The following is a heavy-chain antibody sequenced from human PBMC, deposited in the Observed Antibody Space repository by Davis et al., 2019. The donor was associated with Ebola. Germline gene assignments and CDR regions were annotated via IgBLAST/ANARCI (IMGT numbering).Heavy chain of an antibody. V-gene: IGHV1-2*04. CDR1: GYTFTSYY. D-gene: IGHD2-21*02. Sequence: ASVKVSCKASGYTFTSYYMHWVRQAPGQGLEWMGWINPNSGGTNYAQKFQGWVTMTRDTSISTAYMKLSRLRSDDTAVYYCARGRGIVVVTATLYYYYGMDVWGQGTTVTVSS. J-gene: IGHJ6*02. CDR2: INPNSGGT. CDR3: ARGRGIVVVTATLYYYYGMDV.